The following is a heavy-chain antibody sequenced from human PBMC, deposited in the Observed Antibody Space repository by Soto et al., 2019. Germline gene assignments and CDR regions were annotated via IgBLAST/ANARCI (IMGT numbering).Heavy chain of an antibody. D-gene: IGHD2-21*02. Sequence: ASVKVSCKASGYIFTNYAIHWVRQAPGQRLEWMGWINAGNGNTKYSQKFQGRVTITRDTSAGTAYMELSSLRSEDTAVYYCARSIVVVTALDYWGQGTLVTVSS. CDR1: GYIFTNYA. CDR3: ARSIVVVTALDY. J-gene: IGHJ4*02. CDR2: INAGNGNT. V-gene: IGHV1-3*01.